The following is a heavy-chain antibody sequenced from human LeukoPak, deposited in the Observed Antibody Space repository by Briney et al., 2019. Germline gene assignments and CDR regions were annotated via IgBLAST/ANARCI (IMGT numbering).Heavy chain of an antibody. Sequence: GASVKVSCKASGYTFTSYYMHWVRQAPGQGLEWMGIINPSGGSTSYAQKFQGRVTMTRDTSTSTVYMELSSLRSEDTAVYYCATDLTAAAVDYWGQGTLVTVSS. CDR3: ATDLTAAAVDY. V-gene: IGHV1-46*01. CDR2: INPSGGST. J-gene: IGHJ4*02. CDR1: GYTFTSYY. D-gene: IGHD3-9*01.